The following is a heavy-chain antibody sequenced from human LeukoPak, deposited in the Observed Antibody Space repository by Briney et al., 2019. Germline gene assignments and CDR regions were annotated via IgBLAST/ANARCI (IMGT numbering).Heavy chain of an antibody. V-gene: IGHV3-23*01. CDR1: GFTVSSNY. CDR2: ISGSGGST. CDR3: ANLDHSYYYDSSAYQRNAFDI. J-gene: IGHJ3*02. Sequence: GGSLRLSCAASGFTVSSNYMSWVRQAPGKGREWVSAISGSGGSTYCADSVKGRFTISRDNSKNTLYLQMNSLRAEDTAVYYCANLDHSYYYDSSAYQRNAFDIWGQGTMVTVSS. D-gene: IGHD3-22*01.